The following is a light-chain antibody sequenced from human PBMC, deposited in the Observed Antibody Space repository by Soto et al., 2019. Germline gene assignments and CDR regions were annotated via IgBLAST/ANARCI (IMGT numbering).Light chain of an antibody. Sequence: EIVMTQSPATLSVSPGERATFSCRASQSVSSKLAWYQQKPGQAPRLVIYDASTRATGFPATFSGSGSGTDFTLTISSLEPEDFALYYCQHRSNWPVTFGQGTRLEI. CDR3: QHRSNWPVT. V-gene: IGKV3-11*01. J-gene: IGKJ5*01. CDR1: QSVSSK. CDR2: DAS.